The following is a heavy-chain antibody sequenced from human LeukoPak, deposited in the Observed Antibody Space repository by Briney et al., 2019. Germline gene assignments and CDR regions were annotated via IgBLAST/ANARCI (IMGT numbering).Heavy chain of an antibody. V-gene: IGHV1-2*02. J-gene: IGHJ4*02. CDR1: GYTFTGYY. CDR2: INPNSGGT. Sequence: GASVKVSCKASGYTFTGYYMHWVRQAPGQGLEWMGWINPNSGGTNYAQKFQGRVTMTGDTSISTAYMELSRLRSDDTAVYYCARERGGGPLRIPSAADYWGQGTLVTVSS. CDR3: ARERGGGPLRIPSAADY. D-gene: IGHD6-13*01.